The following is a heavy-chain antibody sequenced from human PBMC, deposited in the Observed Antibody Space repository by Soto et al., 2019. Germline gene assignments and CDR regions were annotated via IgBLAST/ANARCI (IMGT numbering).Heavy chain of an antibody. CDR2: IYYSGST. CDR1: GGSISSYY. D-gene: IGHD2-21*02. CDR3: ATAPGPY. J-gene: IGHJ4*02. Sequence: SETLSLTCTVSGGSISSYYWSWIRQPPGKGLEWIGYIYYSGSTNYNPSLKSRVTISVDTSKNQFSLKLSSVTAAETAVYYCATAPGPYWGQGTLVNVSS. V-gene: IGHV4-59*12.